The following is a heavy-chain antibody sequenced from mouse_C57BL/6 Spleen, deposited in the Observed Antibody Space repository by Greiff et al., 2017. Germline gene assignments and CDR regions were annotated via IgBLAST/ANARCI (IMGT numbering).Heavy chain of an antibody. V-gene: IGHV5-9-1*02. CDR2: ISSGGDYI. D-gene: IGHD2-3*01. CDR1: GFTFSSYA. Sequence: EVKLMESGEGLVKPGGSLKLSCAASGFTFSSYAMSWVRQTPEKRLEWVAYISSGGDYIYYADTVQGRFTISRDNARNTLYLQMSSLKSEDTAMYYCTRDQGYFYFDYWGQGTTLTVSS. J-gene: IGHJ2*01. CDR3: TRDQGYFYFDY.